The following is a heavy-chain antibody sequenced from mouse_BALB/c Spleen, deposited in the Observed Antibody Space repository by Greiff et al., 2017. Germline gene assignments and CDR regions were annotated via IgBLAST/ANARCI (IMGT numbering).Heavy chain of an antibody. CDR1: GFSLTSYG. J-gene: IGHJ4*01. D-gene: IGHD2-3*01. V-gene: IGHV2-5-1*01. CDR2: IWRGGST. Sequence: QVQLKESGPSLVQPSQSLSITCTVSGFSLTSYGVHWVRQSPGKGLEWLGVIWRGGSTDYNAAFMSRLSITKDNSKSQVFFKMNSLQADDTAIYYCARKRDGYRFYAMDYWGQGTSVTVSS. CDR3: ARKRDGYRFYAMDY.